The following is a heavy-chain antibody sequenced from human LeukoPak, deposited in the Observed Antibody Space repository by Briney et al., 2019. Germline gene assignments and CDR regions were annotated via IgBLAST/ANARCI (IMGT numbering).Heavy chain of an antibody. D-gene: IGHD6-6*01. CDR3: AKDCSSSSGAFDY. CDR1: GFTFNSYG. CDR2: ISYDGSNK. V-gene: IGHV3-30*18. Sequence: GGSLRLSCSASGFTFNSYGMHWVRQAPGKGLEWVAVISYDGSNKYYADSVKGRFTISRDNSKNTLYLQMNSLRAEDTAVYYCAKDCSSSSGAFDYWGQGTLVTVSS. J-gene: IGHJ4*02.